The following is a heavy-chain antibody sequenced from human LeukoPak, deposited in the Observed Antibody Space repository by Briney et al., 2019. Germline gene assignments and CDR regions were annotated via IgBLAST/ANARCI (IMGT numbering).Heavy chain of an antibody. D-gene: IGHD3-16*02. J-gene: IGHJ4*02. CDR1: GFTFSSYS. Sequence: GSLRLSCAASGFTFSSYSMNWARQAPGKGLEWVSSISSSSSYIYYADSVKGRFTISRDNAKNSLYLQMNSLRAEDTAVYYCARERTYDYVWGSYRYFDYWGQGTLVTVSS. CDR2: ISSSSSYI. CDR3: ARERTYDYVWGSYRYFDY. V-gene: IGHV3-21*01.